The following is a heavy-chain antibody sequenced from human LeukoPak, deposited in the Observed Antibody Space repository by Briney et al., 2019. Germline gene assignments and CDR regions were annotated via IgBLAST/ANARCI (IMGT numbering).Heavy chain of an antibody. CDR1: GFTFSSYA. Sequence: GRTLRLSCAASGFTFSSYAMHWLRQAPGKELEGVAVISYDGSNKYYADSVKGRFTISRDNSKNTLYLQMNSLRAEDTAVYYCARALGYCSGGSCYSAYYYYGMDVWGQGTTVTVSS. J-gene: IGHJ6*02. CDR2: ISYDGSNK. V-gene: IGHV3-30*04. CDR3: ARALGYCSGGSCYSAYYYYGMDV. D-gene: IGHD2-15*01.